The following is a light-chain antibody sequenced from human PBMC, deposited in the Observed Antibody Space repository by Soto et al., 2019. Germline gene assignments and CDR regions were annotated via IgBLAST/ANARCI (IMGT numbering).Light chain of an antibody. J-gene: IGKJ1*01. V-gene: IGKV1-39*01. CDR2: AAS. Sequence: DIQMTQSPSSLSASVGDRVTITCRASQSISSYLNWYQQKPGKAPKLLIYAASSLQSGVPSRFSGSGSGTDFTLTISSPQPEDFATYYCQQSYSTPGTFGQGTKVDIK. CDR3: QQSYSTPGT. CDR1: QSISSY.